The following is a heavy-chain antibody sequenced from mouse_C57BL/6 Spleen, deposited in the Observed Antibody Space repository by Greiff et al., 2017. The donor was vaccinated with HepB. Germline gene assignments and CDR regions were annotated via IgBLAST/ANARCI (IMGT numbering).Heavy chain of an antibody. CDR3: AKQKGDDSYFED. J-gene: IGHJ2*01. CDR1: GFTFSSYG. D-gene: IGHD2-13*01. Sequence: EVMLVESGGDLVKPGGSLKLSCAASGFTFSSYGMSWVRQTPDKRLEWVATISSGGSYTYYPDSVKGRFTISRDNAKNTLYLQMSSLKSEDTAMYYCAKQKGDDSYFEDWGQGTTLTVSS. V-gene: IGHV5-6*02. CDR2: ISSGGSYT.